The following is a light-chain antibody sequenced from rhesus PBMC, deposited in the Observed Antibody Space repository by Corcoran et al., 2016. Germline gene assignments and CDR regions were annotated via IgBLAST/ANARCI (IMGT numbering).Light chain of an antibody. CDR3: QQYSSRPLT. CDR1: QGISSW. CDR2: KAS. Sequence: DIQMTQSPSSLSASVGDTVTITCRASQGISSWVAWYQQKPGKAPKLLIYKASSLQSGVPSRFSGSGSGTAFPLTISSLQSEDFATYYCQQYSSRPLTFGGGTKVELK. V-gene: IGKV1-22*01. J-gene: IGKJ4*01.